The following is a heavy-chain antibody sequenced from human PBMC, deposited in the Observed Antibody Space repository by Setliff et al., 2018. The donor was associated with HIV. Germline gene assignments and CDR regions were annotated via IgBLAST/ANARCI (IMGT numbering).Heavy chain of an antibody. Sequence: SETLSLTCTVSGGSVSGFYWSWIRQPPGKGLDWIGSIDTTGDTKYNPSLRSRVSISIDMSRNNFSLNLSSVTAADTAVYFCARDRHSSGLGSYVPWGPGILVTVSS. CDR1: GGSVSGFY. V-gene: IGHV4-4*09. CDR2: IDTTGDT. J-gene: IGHJ5*02. D-gene: IGHD3-10*01. CDR3: ARDRHSSGLGSYVP.